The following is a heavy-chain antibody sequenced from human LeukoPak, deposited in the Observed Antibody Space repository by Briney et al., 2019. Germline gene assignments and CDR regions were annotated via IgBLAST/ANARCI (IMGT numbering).Heavy chain of an antibody. J-gene: IGHJ4*02. CDR2: ISAYNGNT. D-gene: IGHD3-22*01. CDR3: ARDRGSYYYKVPDY. V-gene: IGHV1-18*01. CDR1: GYTFTSYG. Sequence: ASVKVSCKASGYTFTSYGISWVRQAPGQGLEWMGWISAYNGNTNYAQKLQGRVTMTTDTSTSTAYMELRSLRSDDTAVYYCARDRGSYYYKVPDYWGQGTLVTVSS.